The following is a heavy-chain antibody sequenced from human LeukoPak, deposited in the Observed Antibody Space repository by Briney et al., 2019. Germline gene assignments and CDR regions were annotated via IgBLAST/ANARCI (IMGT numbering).Heavy chain of an antibody. CDR2: ISSSGSTI. CDR1: GFTFNTYS. D-gene: IGHD5-18*01. V-gene: IGHV3-48*04. Sequence: GGSLRLSCEASGFTFNTYSMNWARQAPGKGLEWVSYISSSGSTIYYADSVKGRFTISRDNAKNSLYLQMNSLRAEDTAVYYCARGYSYGHLLDYWGQGTLVTVSS. J-gene: IGHJ4*02. CDR3: ARGYSYGHLLDY.